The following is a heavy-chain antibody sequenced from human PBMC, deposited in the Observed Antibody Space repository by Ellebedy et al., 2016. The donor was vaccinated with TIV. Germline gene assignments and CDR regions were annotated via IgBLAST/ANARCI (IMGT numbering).Heavy chain of an antibody. CDR3: ARGAEHTTSSGGFRWFDP. Sequence: GESLKISCAASGFTFSTSVLHWVRPAPGKGLEWVALISPDGRDKQYAGSVKGRFTISRDNAKSTLYLQMSSLGVEDTAVYYCARGAEHTTSSGGFRWFDPWGHGNLVTVS. J-gene: IGHJ5*02. CDR2: ISPDGRDK. V-gene: IGHV3-30*04. CDR1: GFTFSTSV. D-gene: IGHD6-6*01.